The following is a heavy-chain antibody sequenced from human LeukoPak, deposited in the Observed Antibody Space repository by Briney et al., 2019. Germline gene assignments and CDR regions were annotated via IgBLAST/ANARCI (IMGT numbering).Heavy chain of an antibody. Sequence: GGSLRLSCAASGFTFSSYSMNWVRQAPGKGLEWVSYISSSGSTIYYADSVKGRFTISRDNAKSTLYLQMNSLRAEDMALYHCVKEVSFGEMGGDIWGQGTLVTVSS. CDR1: GFTFSSYS. CDR3: VKEVSFGEMGGDI. D-gene: IGHD3-16*01. J-gene: IGHJ4*02. V-gene: IGHV3-48*04. CDR2: ISSSGSTI.